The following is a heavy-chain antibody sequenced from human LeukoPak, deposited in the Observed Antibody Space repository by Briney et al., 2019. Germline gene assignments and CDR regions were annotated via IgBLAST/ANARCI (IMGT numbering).Heavy chain of an antibody. CDR3: ASTFGSGSYFGF. CDR2: IYYSGST. D-gene: IGHD3-10*01. J-gene: IGHJ4*02. CDR1: GGSISSSSYY. V-gene: IGHV4-39*07. Sequence: PSETLSLTCTVSGGSISSSSYYWGWIRQPPGKGLEWIGTIYYSGSTYCNPSLKSRVIISIDTSKNQASLKLSSVTAADTAVYYCASTFGSGSYFGFWGQGTLVTVTS.